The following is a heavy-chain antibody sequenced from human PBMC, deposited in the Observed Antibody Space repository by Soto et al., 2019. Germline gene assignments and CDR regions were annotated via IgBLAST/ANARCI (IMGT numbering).Heavy chain of an antibody. CDR2: MNPNSGNT. Sequence: QVQLVQSGAEVKKPGASVKVSCKASGYTFTSHAINWVRQATGQGLEWMGWMNPNSGNTGYAQKFQGRVTRTRNTSIGITYMELTSLRSEDTAVYYCAREADKYDFESSGYYPSGLDHWGQGTPVTVSS. V-gene: IGHV1-8*01. CDR1: GYTFTSHA. D-gene: IGHD3-22*01. J-gene: IGHJ4*02. CDR3: AREADKYDFESSGYYPSGLDH.